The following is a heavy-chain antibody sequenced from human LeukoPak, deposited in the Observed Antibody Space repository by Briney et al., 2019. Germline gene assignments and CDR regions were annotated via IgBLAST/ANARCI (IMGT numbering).Heavy chain of an antibody. CDR2: ISSSSSYI. Sequence: KPGGSLRLSCAASGFTFSSYSKNWVRQAPGKGLEWVSSISSSSSYIYYADSVKGRFTISRDNAKNSLYLQMNSLRAEDTAVYYCARDKGSDLGIPPYYYMDVWGKGTTVTVSS. D-gene: IGHD1-14*01. V-gene: IGHV3-21*01. CDR3: ARDKGSDLGIPPYYYMDV. J-gene: IGHJ6*03. CDR1: GFTFSSYS.